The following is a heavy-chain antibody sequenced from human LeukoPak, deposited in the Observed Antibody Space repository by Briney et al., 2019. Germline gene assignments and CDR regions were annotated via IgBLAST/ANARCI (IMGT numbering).Heavy chain of an antibody. Sequence: GVSLRLSCAASGFTFSSYWMSWARQALGKGLEWVANIKGDGSAKYYVDSVKGRFTITRDNAKSSLFLQMNSLRAEDTAVYYCARLVLSRTWFDDFWGQGTLVTVSS. CDR1: GFTFSSYW. CDR2: IKGDGSAK. D-gene: IGHD6-13*01. CDR3: ARLVLSRTWFDDF. J-gene: IGHJ4*02. V-gene: IGHV3-7*01.